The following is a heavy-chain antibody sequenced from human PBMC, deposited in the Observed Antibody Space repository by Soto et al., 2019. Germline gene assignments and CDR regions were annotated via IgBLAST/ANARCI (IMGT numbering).Heavy chain of an antibody. CDR3: ATLNDYGDFYFDY. CDR1: GFTFSRYS. J-gene: IGHJ4*02. D-gene: IGHD4-17*01. Sequence: PGGSLRLSCAASGFTFSRYSMNWVRQAPGKGLEWVSYISSNGGTIYYADSVKGRFTISRDNAKNSLNLQMNSLSAEDTAVYYCATLNDYGDFYFDYWGQGTLVTVSS. V-gene: IGHV3-48*01. CDR2: ISSNGGTI.